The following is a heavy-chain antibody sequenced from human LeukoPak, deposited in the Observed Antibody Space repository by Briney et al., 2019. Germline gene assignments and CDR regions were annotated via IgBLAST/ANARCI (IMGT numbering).Heavy chain of an antibody. CDR2: IRSKANSYAT. CDR3: TVDTAMGFDY. V-gene: IGHV3-73*01. J-gene: IGHJ4*02. Sequence: QPGGSLRLSCAASGFTFSGSAMQWVRRASGKGLEWVGRIRSKANSYATAYAASVKGMFTISRDDSKNTAYLQMNSLKTEDTAVYYCTVDTAMGFDYWGQGTLVTVSS. D-gene: IGHD5-18*01. CDR1: GFTFSGSA.